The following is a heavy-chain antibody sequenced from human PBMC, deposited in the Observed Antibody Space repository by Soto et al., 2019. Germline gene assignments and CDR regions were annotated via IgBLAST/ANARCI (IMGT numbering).Heavy chain of an antibody. V-gene: IGHV3-23*01. Sequence: PGGSLRLSCAASGFTFSSYAMSWVRQAPGKGLEWVSAISGSGGSTYYADSVKGRFTISRDNSKNTLYLQMNSLRAEDTAVYYCAKAGISPVLMVYAPEAYYFDYWGQGTLVTVSS. CDR3: AKAGISPVLMVYAPEAYYFDY. J-gene: IGHJ4*02. CDR1: GFTFSSYA. CDR2: ISGSGGST. D-gene: IGHD2-8*01.